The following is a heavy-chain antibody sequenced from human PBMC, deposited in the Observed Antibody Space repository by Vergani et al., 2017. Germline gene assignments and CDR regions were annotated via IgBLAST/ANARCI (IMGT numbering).Heavy chain of an antibody. CDR2: IKSKTDSGTT. CDR1: GGSISSSSYY. J-gene: IGHJ3*02. CDR3: TTDNQQSSLGHCSVTNCYGGVFDI. V-gene: IGHV3-15*01. D-gene: IGHD2-15*01. Sequence: LQLQESGPGLVKPSETLSLTCTVSGGSISSSSYYWGWIRQPPGKGLEWIGRIKSKTDSGTTYYAAPVKGKFTISRDDSKNTLYLQMNSLKTEDTAVYYCTTDNQQSSLGHCSVTNCYGGVFDIWGQGTVVTVSS.